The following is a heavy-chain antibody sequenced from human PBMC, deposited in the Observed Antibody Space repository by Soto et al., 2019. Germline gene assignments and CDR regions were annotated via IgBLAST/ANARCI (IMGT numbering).Heavy chain of an antibody. CDR3: AIDRSYSSDWAVTPFDY. CDR2: ISGSGAST. Sequence: EMQLLESGGGLVQPGGSLRLSCAASGFTFSNFAMSWVRQAPGKGLEWVSLISGSGASTSYADSVKGRFTVSRDNSKNTRYLQMNTLRADDTAVYYCAIDRSYSSDWAVTPFDYWGQGTLVTVSS. CDR1: GFTFSNFA. J-gene: IGHJ4*02. D-gene: IGHD6-19*01. V-gene: IGHV3-23*01.